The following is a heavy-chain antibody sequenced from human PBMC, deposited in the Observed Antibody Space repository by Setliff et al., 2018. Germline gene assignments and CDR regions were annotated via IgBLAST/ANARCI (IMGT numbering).Heavy chain of an antibody. Sequence: GASVKVSCKASGYIFNTFGIIWMRRAPGQGLEWIGWISPYNGDTKYAQKLQGRVALTTDTSTGTAYMEVSSLRSEDTAVYYCARVGFRGVMSAYFDFWGQGTQVTVSS. CDR2: ISPYNGDT. J-gene: IGHJ4*02. CDR1: GYIFNTFG. D-gene: IGHD3-10*01. V-gene: IGHV1-18*01. CDR3: ARVGFRGVMSAYFDF.